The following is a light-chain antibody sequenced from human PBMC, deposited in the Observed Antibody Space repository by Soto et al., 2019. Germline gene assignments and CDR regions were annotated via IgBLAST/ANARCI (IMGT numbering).Light chain of an antibody. CDR2: DVS. CDR3: CSYAGSYTFYV. CDR1: SRDVGGYNY. V-gene: IGLV2-11*01. Sequence: QSVLTKPRAVSGSRGQSVTISCTGTSRDVGGYNYVSWYQQHPGTAPKLMIYDVSMRPSGVPDRFSGSKSGNTASLTISGLQAEDEADYYCCSYAGSYTFYVFGTGTKLTVL. J-gene: IGLJ1*01.